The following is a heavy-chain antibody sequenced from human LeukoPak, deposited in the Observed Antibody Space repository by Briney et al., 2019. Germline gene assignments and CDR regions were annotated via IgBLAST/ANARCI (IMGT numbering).Heavy chain of an antibody. J-gene: IGHJ3*02. D-gene: IGHD1-26*01. CDR3: ARHVRGGSYYAFDI. Sequence: SETLSLTCAVSGCSISSGYYWGWIRQPPGKGLEWIGSICHSGSTYYNPSLKSRVTISVDTSKNQFSLKLSSVTAADTAVYYCARHVRGGSYYAFDIWGQGTMVTVSS. CDR2: ICHSGST. CDR1: GCSISSGYY. V-gene: IGHV4-38-2*01.